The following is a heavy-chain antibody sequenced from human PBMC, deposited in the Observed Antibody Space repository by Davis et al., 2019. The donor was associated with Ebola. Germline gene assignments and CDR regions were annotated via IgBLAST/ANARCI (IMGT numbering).Heavy chain of an antibody. D-gene: IGHD3-22*01. CDR3: ARNSSGFGHYDH. Sequence: PSETLSLTCTVSGGSISEGVHYWSWIRQPPGKGLEWIGTMYYSGSTYYNPSLKSRLTLSVDTSRNHFYLDLTSVTSTDTAIYYCARNSSGFGHYDHWGQGILITVSS. CDR1: GGSISEGVHY. V-gene: IGHV4-39*07. J-gene: IGHJ5*02. CDR2: MYYSGST.